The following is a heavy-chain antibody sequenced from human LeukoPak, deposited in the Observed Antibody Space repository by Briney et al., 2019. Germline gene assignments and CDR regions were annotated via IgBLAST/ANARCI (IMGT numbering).Heavy chain of an antibody. CDR3: ARDSYCGGDCYSSYFDY. CDR1: GFTFSNYG. D-gene: IGHD2-21*02. CDR2: ISGSGSST. J-gene: IGHJ4*02. Sequence: GGSLRPSCAASGFTFSNYGMTWVRQAPGKGLEWVSSISGSGSSTYYADSVKGRFTISRDNAKNSLYLQMNSLRDEDTAVYYCARDSYCGGDCYSSYFDYWGQGTLVTVSS. V-gene: IGHV3-48*02.